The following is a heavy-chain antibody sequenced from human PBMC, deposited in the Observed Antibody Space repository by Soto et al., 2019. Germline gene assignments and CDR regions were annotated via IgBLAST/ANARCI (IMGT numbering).Heavy chain of an antibody. D-gene: IGHD1-26*01. Sequence: QVQLVQSGAEVKKPGSSVKVSCKASGGTFSSYAISWVRQAPGQGLEWMGGIIPIFGTANYAQKFQGRVTITADESTSTAYMELSSLRSEDTAVYYCARDLRKGIVGATDAFDIWGQGTMVTVSS. CDR1: GGTFSSYA. CDR2: IIPIFGTA. CDR3: ARDLRKGIVGATDAFDI. V-gene: IGHV1-69*01. J-gene: IGHJ3*02.